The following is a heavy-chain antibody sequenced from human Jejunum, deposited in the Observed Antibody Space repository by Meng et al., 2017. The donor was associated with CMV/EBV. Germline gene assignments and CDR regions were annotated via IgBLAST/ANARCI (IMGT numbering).Heavy chain of an antibody. CDR2: INSDGSST. D-gene: IGHD6-6*01. CDR1: FTINSHW. Sequence: FTINSHWMHGVRQVPGEGLVWVSRINSDGSSTSYADSVKGRFTISRDNAKNTLYLQMNSLRAEDTAVYYCAREGGGTIAPRDLDYWGQGTLVTVSS. CDR3: AREGGGTIAPRDLDY. V-gene: IGHV3-74*01. J-gene: IGHJ4*02.